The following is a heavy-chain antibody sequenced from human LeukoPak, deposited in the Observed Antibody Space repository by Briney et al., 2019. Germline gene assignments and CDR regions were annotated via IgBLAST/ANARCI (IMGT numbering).Heavy chain of an antibody. CDR1: GYTFTSYA. V-gene: IGHV7-4-1*02. CDR3: ARGRVTMVRGVRWNWFAP. D-gene: IGHD3-10*01. CDR2: INTNTGNP. J-gene: IGHJ5*02. Sequence: ASVKVSCKASGYTFTSYAMNWVRQAPGQGLEWMGWINTNTGNPTYAQGFTGRVVFSLDTSVSTAYLQISSLKAEDTAVYYCARGRVTMVRGVRWNWFAPWGQGTLVTVSS.